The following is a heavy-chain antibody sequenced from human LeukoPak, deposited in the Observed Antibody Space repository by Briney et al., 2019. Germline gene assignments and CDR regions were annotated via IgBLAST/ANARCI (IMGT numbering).Heavy chain of an antibody. CDR1: RFTLGSNS. Sequence: AYRFTLGSNSMNWVRPAPGKGLEWVSSISSSSSYIYYADSVKGRFTISRDNAKNSLYLQMNSLRAEDTAVYYCAREDCSGGSCYSSEAFDIWGQGTMVTVSS. V-gene: IGHV3-21*01. CDR2: ISSSSSYI. D-gene: IGHD2-15*01. CDR3: AREDCSGGSCYSSEAFDI. J-gene: IGHJ3*02.